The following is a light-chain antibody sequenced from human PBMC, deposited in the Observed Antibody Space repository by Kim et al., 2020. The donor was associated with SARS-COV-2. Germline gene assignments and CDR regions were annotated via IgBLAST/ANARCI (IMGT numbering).Light chain of an antibody. CDR1: QTISTW. CDR2: LAS. J-gene: IGKJ2*01. CDR3: QHYIRFPYT. Sequence: SASVGDRGTITCRARQTISTWLAWYQQKPGKAPKRLLYLASTLESGVPSRFSGSGSGTEFTLTIDSLQPDDFATYYCQHYIRFPYTFGQGTKLEI. V-gene: IGKV1-5*03.